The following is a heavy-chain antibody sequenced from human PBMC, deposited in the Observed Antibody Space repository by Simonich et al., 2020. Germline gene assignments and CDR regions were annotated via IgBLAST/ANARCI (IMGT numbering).Heavy chain of an antibody. CDR1: GYTFTGYY. V-gene: IGHV1-2*02. Sequence: QVQLVQSGAEVKKPWASVTVPCPASGYTFTGYYIHWVRQAPGQWLEWMRWINPNSGGTNYAQKFKGRVTMTRDTSISTAYMELSRLRSDDTAVYYCARDSYSSWYFDLWGRGTLVTVSS. J-gene: IGHJ2*01. CDR2: INPNSGGT. CDR3: ARDSYSSWYFDL. D-gene: IGHD6-13*01.